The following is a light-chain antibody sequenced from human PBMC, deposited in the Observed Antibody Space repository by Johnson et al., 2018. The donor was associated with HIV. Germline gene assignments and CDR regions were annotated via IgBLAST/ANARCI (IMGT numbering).Light chain of an antibody. Sequence: QSVLTQPPSVSAAPGQKVTISCSGSSSNIGNNYVSWYQQLPGTAPKLLIYENNMRPSGIPDRFSVSKSGTSATLGIAGLQTGDEADYYCGTWDSSLNALYVLGTGTKVTV. V-gene: IGLV1-51*02. J-gene: IGLJ1*01. CDR3: GTWDSSLNALYV. CDR2: ENN. CDR1: SSNIGNNY.